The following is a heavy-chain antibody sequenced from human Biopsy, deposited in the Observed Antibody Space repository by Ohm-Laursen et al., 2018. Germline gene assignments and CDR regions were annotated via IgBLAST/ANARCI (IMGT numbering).Heavy chain of an antibody. Sequence: GASVTVSCKAYGYTFTSYDITWVRQASGQGPEWLGWLNPVSGNSNFGQKFRGRVTVTSDTSISTAYMELSGLTSDDTATYYCGRAVRNQLLTDPWGQGTLVTVTS. CDR1: GYTFTSYD. CDR2: LNPVSGNS. J-gene: IGHJ5*02. CDR3: GRAVRNQLLTDP. D-gene: IGHD1-7*01. V-gene: IGHV1-8*01.